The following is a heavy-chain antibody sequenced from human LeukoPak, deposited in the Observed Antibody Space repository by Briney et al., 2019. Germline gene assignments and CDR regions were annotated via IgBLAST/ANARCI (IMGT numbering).Heavy chain of an antibody. D-gene: IGHD3-16*02. CDR3: TSHRLGELSDY. V-gene: IGHV3-73*01. J-gene: IGHJ4*02. Sequence: GGSLRLSCAASGFTFSGSAIHWVRQASGKGLEWVGHIRSKANDYATAYAASVKGRFTISRDDSKTTAYLQMNTLKTEDTAVYSCTSHRLGELSDYWGQGTLVTVS. CDR2: IRSKANDYAT. CDR1: GFTFSGSA.